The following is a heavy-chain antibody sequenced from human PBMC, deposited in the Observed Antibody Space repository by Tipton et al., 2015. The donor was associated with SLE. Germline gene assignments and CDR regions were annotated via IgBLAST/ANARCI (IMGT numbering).Heavy chain of an antibody. D-gene: IGHD1-14*01. CDR1: GYTFISYS. CDR3: AKGQRNFVPGRMDV. Sequence: QSGPEVKKPGASVKVSCKASGYTFISYSMNWVRQAPGQGLEWMGWINTNTGNPTYAQGFTGRFVFSLDTSVSTAYLQISSLKAEDTAVYYCAKGQRNFVPGRMDVWGQGTTVTASS. CDR2: INTNTGNP. V-gene: IGHV7-4-1*02. J-gene: IGHJ6*02.